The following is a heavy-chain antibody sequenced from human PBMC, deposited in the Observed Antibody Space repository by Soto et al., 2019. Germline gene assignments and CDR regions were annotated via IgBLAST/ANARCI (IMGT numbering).Heavy chain of an antibody. D-gene: IGHD3-10*01. Sequence: GGSLRLSCVASGFTFSDDGMHWVRQASGKGLEWVAVIWYDGSNKYYGDSVKGRFTISRDNSKNTLYLQMNSLRAEDTAVYYCARDEDYYGSGTYYNYGMDVWGQGTTVTVSS. CDR3: ARDEDYYGSGTYYNYGMDV. CDR2: IWYDGSNK. CDR1: GFTFSDDG. J-gene: IGHJ6*02. V-gene: IGHV3-33*01.